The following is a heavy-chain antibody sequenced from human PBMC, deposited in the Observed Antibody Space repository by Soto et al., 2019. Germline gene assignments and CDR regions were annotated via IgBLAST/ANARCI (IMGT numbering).Heavy chain of an antibody. CDR2: IYYSGST. V-gene: IGHV4-31*03. D-gene: IGHD6-13*01. Sequence: SETLSLACTVSGGSISSGGYYWSWIRQHPGKGLEWIGYIYYSGSTYYNPSLKSRVTISVDTSKNQFSLKLSSVTAADTAVYYCARVSNRAAAGPHYYYYYYMDVWGKGTTVTVSS. CDR1: GGSISSGGYY. J-gene: IGHJ6*03. CDR3: ARVSNRAAAGPHYYYYYYMDV.